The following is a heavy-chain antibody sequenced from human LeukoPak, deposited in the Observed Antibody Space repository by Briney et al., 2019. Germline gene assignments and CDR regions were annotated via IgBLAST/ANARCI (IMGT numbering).Heavy chain of an antibody. J-gene: IGHJ4*02. D-gene: IGHD3-22*01. CDR2: INHSGST. CDR1: GASFSAYY. V-gene: IGHV4-34*01. CDR3: ARGRHYYEGSGYYSNY. Sequence: PSETLSLTCAVYGASFSAYYWSWIRQPPGKGLEWIGEINHSGSTNYNPSLKSRVTISVDTSKNQFSLKLSSVTAADTAVYYCARGRHYYEGSGYYSNYWGQETLVTVSS.